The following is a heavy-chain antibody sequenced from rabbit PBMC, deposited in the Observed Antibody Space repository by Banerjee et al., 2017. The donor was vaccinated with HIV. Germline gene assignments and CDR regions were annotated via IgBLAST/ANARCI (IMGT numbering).Heavy chain of an antibody. V-gene: IGHV1S45*01. Sequence: QEQLTETGGGLVQPGGSLTLSCKASGIDFTNYYISWVRQAPGKGLEWIGIIYAAKGSTDYASWVKGRFTISKTSSTTVTLQMTSLTAADTATYFCARDTGSSFSTYGMDLWGPGTLVTVS. CDR1: GIDFTNYY. CDR2: IYAAKGST. CDR3: ARDTGSSFSTYGMDL. D-gene: IGHD8-1*01. J-gene: IGHJ6*01.